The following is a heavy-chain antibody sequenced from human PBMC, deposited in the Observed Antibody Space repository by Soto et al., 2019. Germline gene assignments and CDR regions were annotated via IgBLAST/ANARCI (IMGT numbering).Heavy chain of an antibody. V-gene: IGHV3-74*01. CDR2: IHSNGIET. D-gene: IGHD6-13*01. CDR1: GFTFNGFW. Sequence: EVQLVESGGGLVQPGGSLRLSCAASGFTFNGFWMHWVRQAPGKGLVWVSRIHSNGIETTYADSVQGRFTISRDNAKNTLYLQMNSLRAEDTAVYYCARVSIATPGRGIDHWGQGTLVTVSS. CDR3: ARVSIATPGRGIDH. J-gene: IGHJ5*02.